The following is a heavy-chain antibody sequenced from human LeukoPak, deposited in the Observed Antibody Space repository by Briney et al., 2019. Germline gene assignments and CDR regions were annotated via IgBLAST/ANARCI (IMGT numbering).Heavy chain of an antibody. J-gene: IGHJ6*02. CDR2: ISGSGGST. D-gene: IGHD5-18*01. V-gene: IGHV3-23*01. CDR1: GFTFSSYA. Sequence: GGSLRLSCAASGFTFSSYAMSWVRQAPGKGLEWVSAISGSGGSTYYADSVKGRFTISRDNSKNTLYLQMDSLRAEDTAVYYCAKDTAMVTNYYCHGMDVWGQGTTVTVSS. CDR3: AKDTAMVTNYYCHGMDV.